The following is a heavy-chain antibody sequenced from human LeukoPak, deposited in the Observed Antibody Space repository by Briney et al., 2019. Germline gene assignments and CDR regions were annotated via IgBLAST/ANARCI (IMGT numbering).Heavy chain of an antibody. CDR3: AKDSPGVVPAAPDYYYGMDV. CDR1: GFTFDDYA. J-gene: IGHJ6*02. Sequence: GGSLRLSCAASGFTFDDYAMHWVRQAPGKGLEWVSGISWNSGSIGYADSVKGRFTISRDNAKNSLYLQMNSLRAEDTALYYCAKDSPGVVPAAPDYYYGMDVWGQGTTVTVSS. V-gene: IGHV3-9*01. CDR2: ISWNSGSI. D-gene: IGHD2-2*01.